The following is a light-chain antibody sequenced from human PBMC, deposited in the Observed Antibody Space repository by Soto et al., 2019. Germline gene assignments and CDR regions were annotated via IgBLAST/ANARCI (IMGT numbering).Light chain of an antibody. CDR2: GNS. CDR3: QSYDSSLSGLDVV. Sequence: QSVLTQPPSVSGAPGQRVTISCTGSSSNIGAGYDVPWYQQLPGTAPKLLIYGNSNRPSGVPDRFSGSKSGTSASLAITGLQAEDEADYYCQSYDSSLSGLDVVFGGGTQLTVL. J-gene: IGLJ2*01. CDR1: SSNIGAGYD. V-gene: IGLV1-40*01.